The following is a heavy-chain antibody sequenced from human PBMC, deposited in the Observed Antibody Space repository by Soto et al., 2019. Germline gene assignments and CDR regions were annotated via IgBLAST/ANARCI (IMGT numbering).Heavy chain of an antibody. CDR3: ARDADILPGSDAFDI. J-gene: IGHJ3*02. CDR1: GFTFSDYY. Sequence: QVQLVESGGGLVKPGGSLRLSCAASGFTFSDYYMSWIRQAPGKGLEWVSYISSSSSYTNYADSVKGRFTISRDNAKNSLDLQMNRLRAEDTAVYYWARDADILPGSDAFDIWGQGTMVTVSS. V-gene: IGHV3-11*05. CDR2: ISSSSSYT. D-gene: IGHD3-9*01.